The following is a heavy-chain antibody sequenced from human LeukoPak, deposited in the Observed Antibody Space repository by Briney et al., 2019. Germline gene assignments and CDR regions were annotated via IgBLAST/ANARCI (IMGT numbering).Heavy chain of an antibody. Sequence: PSQTLSLTCTVSGGSISSGGYYWGWLRQHPGKGLEWIGYIYYSGSTYYNPSLKSRVTISVDTSKNQFSLKLSSVTAADTAVYYCARAHYDFWSGYYPGNWFDPWGQGTLVTVSS. V-gene: IGHV4-31*03. J-gene: IGHJ5*02. CDR1: GGSISSGGYY. D-gene: IGHD3-3*01. CDR2: IYYSGST. CDR3: ARAHYDFWSGYYPGNWFDP.